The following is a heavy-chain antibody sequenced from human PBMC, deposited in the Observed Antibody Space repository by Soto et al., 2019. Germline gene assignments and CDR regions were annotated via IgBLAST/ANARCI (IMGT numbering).Heavy chain of an antibody. J-gene: IGHJ6*02. CDR1: GVTFRSYD. Sequence: EVQLVESGGGLVQPGGSLRLSCAASGVTFRSYDMHWVRQSPGKGLEWVSAIGSAGDTYYLGAVKGRFTISRDNAENSLYLQMTSMRVEDTAVYYCARGDYSSWFYHYGVGVWGQGTTVTVSS. CDR2: IGSAGDT. D-gene: IGHD3-10*01. CDR3: ARGDYSSWFYHYGVGV. V-gene: IGHV3-13*01.